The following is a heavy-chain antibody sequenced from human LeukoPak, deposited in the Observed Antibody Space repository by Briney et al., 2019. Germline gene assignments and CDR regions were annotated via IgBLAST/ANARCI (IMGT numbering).Heavy chain of an antibody. D-gene: IGHD3-22*01. CDR3: ATEVAIKYYYDSSRRGFDY. Sequence: ASVKVSCKASGGTFSSYAISWVRQAPGQGLEWMGRIIPILGIANYAQKFQGRVTITADKSTSTAYMELSSLRSEDTAVYYCATEVAIKYYYDSSRRGFDYWGQGTLVTVSS. CDR1: GGTFSSYA. CDR2: IIPILGIA. J-gene: IGHJ4*02. V-gene: IGHV1-69*04.